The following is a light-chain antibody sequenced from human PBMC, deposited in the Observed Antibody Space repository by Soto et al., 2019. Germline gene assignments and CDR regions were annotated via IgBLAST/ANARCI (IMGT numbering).Light chain of an antibody. J-gene: IGLJ1*01. CDR2: DVI. CDR3: SSYTSSGTYV. Sequence: QSVLTQSAPVSGSPGQSSTISCAGTSSDVGGYNYVSWYQQHPGKAPKLMIYDVINRPSGVSDRFSGSKSGNSASLTISGLQAQDEADYYCSSYTSSGTYVFGTGTKVTVL. CDR1: SSDVGGYNY. V-gene: IGLV2-14*03.